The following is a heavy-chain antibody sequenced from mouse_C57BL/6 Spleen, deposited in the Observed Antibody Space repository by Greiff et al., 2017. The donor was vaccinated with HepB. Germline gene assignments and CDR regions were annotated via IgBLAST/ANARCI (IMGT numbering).Heavy chain of an antibody. CDR3: AREGDYDDGCYFYY. CDR1: GYTFTSYW. CDR2: IYPGSGSN. D-gene: IGHD2-4*01. J-gene: IGHJ2*01. V-gene: IGHV1-55*01. Sequence: QVQLQQPGAELVKPGASVKMSCKASGYTFTSYWITWVKQRPGQGLEWIGDIYPGSGSNNYNEKFKSKATLTVDTSSSTAYMQLSSLTTEDSAVYYCAREGDYDDGCYFYYWGQGTTLTVSS.